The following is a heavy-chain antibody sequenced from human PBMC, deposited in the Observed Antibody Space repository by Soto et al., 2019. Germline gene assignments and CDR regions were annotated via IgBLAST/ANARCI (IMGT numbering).Heavy chain of an antibody. V-gene: IGHV3-7*04. CDR1: GFTFSNYW. D-gene: IGHD3-3*01. CDR3: AGATGWIWNY. Sequence: PGGSLRLSCAASGFTFSNYWMTWVRQAPGKGLEWVANINQDGSQKNYVDSVKGRFTISRDNAKNSLYLQMNSLRSEDTAVYYCAGATGWIWNYWGRGTLVTVSS. CDR2: INQDGSQK. J-gene: IGHJ4*02.